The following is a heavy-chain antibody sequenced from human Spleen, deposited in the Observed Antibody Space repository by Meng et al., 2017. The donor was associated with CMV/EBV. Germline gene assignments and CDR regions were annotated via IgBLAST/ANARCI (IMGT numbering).Heavy chain of an antibody. D-gene: IGHD3-9*01. CDR1: GGSISSSSYY. CDR2: IYYSGST. J-gene: IGHJ6*02. V-gene: IGHV4-39*07. CDR3: ARDRVSYDLLTGSPYGMDV. Sequence: SETRACNCTVSGGSISSSSYYWGWIRQPPGKGLEWIGSIYYSGSTYYNPSLKSRVTISVDTSKNQFSLKLSSVTAADTAVYYCARDRVSYDLLTGSPYGMDVSRPGPTVTVSS.